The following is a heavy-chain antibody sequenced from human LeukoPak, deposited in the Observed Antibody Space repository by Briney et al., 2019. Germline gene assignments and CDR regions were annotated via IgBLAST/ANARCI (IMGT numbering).Heavy chain of an antibody. CDR1: GFTFSSYA. J-gene: IGHJ4*02. D-gene: IGHD3-22*01. CDR2: ISGSGGST. V-gene: IGHV3-23*01. Sequence: PGGSLRLSCAASGFTFSSYAMSWVRQAPGKGLEWVSAISGSGGSTYYADSVKGRFTISRDNSKNTLYLQMNSLRAEDTAVYYCAKREYYYDSSGYLPFDYWGQGTLVTVSS. CDR3: AKREYYYDSSGYLPFDY.